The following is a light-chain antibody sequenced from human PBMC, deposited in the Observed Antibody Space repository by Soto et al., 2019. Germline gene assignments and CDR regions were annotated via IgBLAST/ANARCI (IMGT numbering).Light chain of an antibody. Sequence: ERVKTQSPATLSVSPGERATLSCRASQSVSSNLAWYQQNPGQAPRLLIYAASSRATGIPARFGGSGSGTEFTLTISSLQSEDFAVYYCQQYNNWPWTFGQGTKVDIK. CDR1: QSVSSN. V-gene: IGKV3-15*01. J-gene: IGKJ1*01. CDR3: QQYNNWPWT. CDR2: AAS.